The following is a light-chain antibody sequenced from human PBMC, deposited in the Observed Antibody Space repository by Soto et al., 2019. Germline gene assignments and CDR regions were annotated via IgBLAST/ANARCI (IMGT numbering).Light chain of an antibody. CDR3: SSFTSISSLT. J-gene: IGLJ2*01. CDR1: SDDVGGYNY. Sequence: QSALTQPASVSGSPGQSITISCTGTSDDVGGYNYVSWYQQHPGTAPTLIIYEVTNRPSGVSNRFSGSKSGNTASLTISGLHAEDESYYYCSSFTSISSLTFGGGTKLTVL. CDR2: EVT. V-gene: IGLV2-14*01.